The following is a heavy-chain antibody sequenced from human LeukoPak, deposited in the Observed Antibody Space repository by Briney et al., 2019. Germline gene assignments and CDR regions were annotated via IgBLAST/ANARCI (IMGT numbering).Heavy chain of an antibody. J-gene: IGHJ6*02. Sequence: ASVKVSCKASGYTFTTSGITWVRQAPGQGLEWMGWISAHSGDTNYAQNLQGRVTMTTDTSTRTAYMELRSLTSDDTAVYYCASSGGIVAMIGGYYYGMDVWGQGTTVTVSS. CDR1: GYTFTTSG. D-gene: IGHD5-12*01. CDR3: ASSGGIVAMIGGYYYGMDV. V-gene: IGHV1-18*01. CDR2: ISAHSGDT.